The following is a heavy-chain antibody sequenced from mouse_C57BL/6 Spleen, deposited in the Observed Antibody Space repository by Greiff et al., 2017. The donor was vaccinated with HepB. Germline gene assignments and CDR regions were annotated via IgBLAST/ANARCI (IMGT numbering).Heavy chain of an antibody. Sequence: DVKLVESGGGLVKPGGSLKLSCAASGFTFSDYGMHWVRQAPEKGLEWVAYISSGSSTIYYADTVKGRFTISRDNAKNTLFLQMTSLRSEDTAMYYCARPAPYYAMDYWGQGTSVTVPS. V-gene: IGHV5-17*01. CDR1: GFTFSDYG. CDR3: ARPAPYYAMDY. J-gene: IGHJ4*01. CDR2: ISSGSSTI.